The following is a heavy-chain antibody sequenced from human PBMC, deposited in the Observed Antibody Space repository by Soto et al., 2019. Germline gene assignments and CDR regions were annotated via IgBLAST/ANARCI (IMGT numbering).Heavy chain of an antibody. V-gene: IGHV3-21*02. J-gene: IGHJ4*02. D-gene: IGHD4-17*01. CDR2: ISSSSNYI. CDR3: ARAKAYGDSNSFEY. CDR1: GFTFSSYN. Sequence: EVQLVESGGGLVKPGGSLRLSCTASGFTFSSYNMNWVRQAPGKGLEWVSSISSSSNYIYYADSMKGRFTISRDNAKNSLYLQMNSLRAEDTAVYYCARAKAYGDSNSFEYWGPGTLVTVAS.